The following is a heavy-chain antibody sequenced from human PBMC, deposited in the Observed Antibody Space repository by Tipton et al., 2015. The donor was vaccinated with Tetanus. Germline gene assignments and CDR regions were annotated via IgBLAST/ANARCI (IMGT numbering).Heavy chain of an antibody. CDR3: AGVLRSESVGWFDP. CDR1: GGSINNGSFY. CDR2: VFSSGRT. Sequence: TLSLTCTVSGGSINNGSFYWGWIRQPPGKGLEWIAYVFSSGRTNYNPSLKSRVTISVDTSSSQFSLRLTSVTAADTAVYFCAGVLRSESVGWFDPWGQGTLVTVSS. J-gene: IGHJ5*02. V-gene: IGHV4-61*05. D-gene: IGHD3-3*01.